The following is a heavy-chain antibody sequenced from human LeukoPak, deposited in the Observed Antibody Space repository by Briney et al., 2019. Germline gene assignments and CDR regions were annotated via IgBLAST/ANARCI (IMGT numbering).Heavy chain of an antibody. CDR3: AREEAPVGGSSFDY. Sequence: GGSLRLSCAASGFTFSTYAMHWVRQAPGKGLEHVSSISSGGVNTYYAYSVRGRFTISRDNSKSTLYLHMGSLRAEDMAVYYCAREEAPVGGSSFDYWGQGTLVTVSS. CDR2: ISSGGVNT. CDR1: GFTFSTYA. D-gene: IGHD1-26*01. V-gene: IGHV3-64*01. J-gene: IGHJ4*02.